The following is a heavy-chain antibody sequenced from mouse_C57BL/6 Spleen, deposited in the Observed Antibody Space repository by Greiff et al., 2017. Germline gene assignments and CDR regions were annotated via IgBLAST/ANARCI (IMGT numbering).Heavy chain of an antibody. Sequence: QVQLQQPGAELVKPGASVKMSCKASGYTFTSYWITWVKQRPGQGLEWIGDIYPGSGSTNYNEKFKSKATLTVGTSSSTAYMQLSSLTSEDSAVYYGARDTTVVARGFADWGQGTLVTVAA. J-gene: IGHJ3*01. V-gene: IGHV1-55*01. CDR3: ARDTTVVARGFAD. CDR1: GYTFTSYW. CDR2: IYPGSGST. D-gene: IGHD1-1*01.